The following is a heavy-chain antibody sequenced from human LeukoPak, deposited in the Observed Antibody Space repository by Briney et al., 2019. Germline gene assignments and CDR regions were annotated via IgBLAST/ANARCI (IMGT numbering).Heavy chain of an antibody. CDR1: GGSISSSNW. CDR3: ARRDNWNLDAFDI. Sequence: SGTLSLTCAVSGGSISSSNWWSWVRQPPGKVLEWIGEIYHSGSTNYNPSLKSRVTISVDKSKNQFSLKLSSVTAADTAVYYCARRDNWNLDAFDIWGQGTMVTVSS. CDR2: IYHSGST. V-gene: IGHV4-4*02. J-gene: IGHJ3*02. D-gene: IGHD1-1*01.